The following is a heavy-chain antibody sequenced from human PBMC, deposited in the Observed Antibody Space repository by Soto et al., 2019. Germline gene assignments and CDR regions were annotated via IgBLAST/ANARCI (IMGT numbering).Heavy chain of an antibody. CDR1: GYTFTSYD. Sequence: QVQLVQSGAEVKKPGASVKVSCKASGYTFTSYDINWVRQATGQGLEYLGWMNPNSGNTGYVQKFQGRVTMTRDTSISTADMELSSLRYEDTAVYYCARGIKYGDYSRLFDPWGQGTLVTVSS. J-gene: IGHJ5*02. V-gene: IGHV1-8*01. CDR3: ARGIKYGDYSRLFDP. D-gene: IGHD4-17*01. CDR2: MNPNSGNT.